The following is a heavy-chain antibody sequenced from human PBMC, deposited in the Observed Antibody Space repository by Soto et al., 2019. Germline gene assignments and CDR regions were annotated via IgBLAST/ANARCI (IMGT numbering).Heavy chain of an antibody. CDR2: IYSSGST. J-gene: IGHJ4*02. CDR3: AREDRDYFESSGSLEY. Sequence: PSETLSLTCTVSGGSISSGDYYWSWIRQLPGKGLEWIGYIYSSGSTYYIPSLRSRLTFSIDTSKNQFSLKLTSVSAADTAVYYCAREDRDYFESSGSLEYWGQGTLVTVSS. V-gene: IGHV4-31*03. CDR1: GGSISSGDYY. D-gene: IGHD3-22*01.